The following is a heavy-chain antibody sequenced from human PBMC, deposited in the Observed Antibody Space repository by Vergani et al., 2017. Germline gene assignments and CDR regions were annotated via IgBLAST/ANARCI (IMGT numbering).Heavy chain of an antibody. D-gene: IGHD2-15*01. CDR3: AKDASKLLPYYYYYGMDV. V-gene: IGHV3-23*01. Sequence: EVQLLESGGGLVQPGGSLRLSCAASGFTFSSYAMSWVRQAPGKGLEWVSAISGSGGSTYYADSVKGRFTISRDNSKKTLYLQMNSLRAEDTALYYCAKDASKLLPYYYYYGMDVWGQGTTVTVSS. CDR2: ISGSGGST. J-gene: IGHJ6*02. CDR1: GFTFSSYA.